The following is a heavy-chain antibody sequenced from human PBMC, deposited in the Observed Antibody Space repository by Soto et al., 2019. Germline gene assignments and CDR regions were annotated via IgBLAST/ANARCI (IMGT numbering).Heavy chain of an antibody. J-gene: IGHJ4*02. CDR1: GFTFSDYG. Sequence: PGGSLRLSCAASGFTFSDYGMGWVRQAPGRGLEWVSSISGRGGSTYYADSVKGRFTISRDNSKSTLYLQMNSLRAEDTALYYCAKFISAAGTGYWGQGTLVTVSS. V-gene: IGHV3-23*01. CDR3: AKFISAAGTGY. CDR2: ISGRGGST. D-gene: IGHD6-13*01.